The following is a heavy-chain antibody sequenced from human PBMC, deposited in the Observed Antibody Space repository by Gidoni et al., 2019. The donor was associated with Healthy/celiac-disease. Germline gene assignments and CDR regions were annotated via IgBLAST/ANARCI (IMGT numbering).Heavy chain of an antibody. CDR2: IRSKANSYAT. J-gene: IGHJ6*02. CDR3: TSHYDFWSGYFKKYGMDV. D-gene: IGHD3-3*01. Sequence: EVQLVESGGGLVQPGGSRKLSCAASGFPFSGSAMHWVRQASGKGLEWVGRIRSKANSYATSYAASVKGRFTISRDDSKNTAYLQMNSLKTEDTAVYYCTSHYDFWSGYFKKYGMDVWGQGTTITVSS. CDR1: GFPFSGSA. V-gene: IGHV3-73*01.